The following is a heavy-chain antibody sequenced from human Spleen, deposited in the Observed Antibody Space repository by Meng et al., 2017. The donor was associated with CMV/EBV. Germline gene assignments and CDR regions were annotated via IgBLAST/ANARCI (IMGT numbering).Heavy chain of an antibody. J-gene: IGHJ4*02. D-gene: IGHD1-1*01. CDR1: GDTVSNSGAT. Sequence: CTISGDTVSNSGATWNCIRQAPSRGLEWLGRTYYMSKWYNDSAVSVKSRITINPDTSKNQFSLQLNSVTPEDSAMYYCARTTASFDYWGQGTLVTVSS. CDR2: TYYMSKWYN. CDR3: ARTTASFDY. V-gene: IGHV6-1*01.